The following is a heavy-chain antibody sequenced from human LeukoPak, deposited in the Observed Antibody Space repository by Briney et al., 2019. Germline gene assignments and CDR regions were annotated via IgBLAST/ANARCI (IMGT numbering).Heavy chain of an antibody. Sequence: ASVRVSCKASGYTFTSSEIHWVRQAPGQGLEWMGWLNPNSGNTGYAQKFQGRVTFTRESSTSTAYMEVTRLRSEDTAVYYCARGRSGGRNSGSWLHFDYWGQGTLVTVSS. J-gene: IGHJ4*02. CDR2: LNPNSGNT. D-gene: IGHD1-26*01. CDR3: ARGRSGGRNSGSWLHFDY. CDR1: GYTFTSSE. V-gene: IGHV1-8*03.